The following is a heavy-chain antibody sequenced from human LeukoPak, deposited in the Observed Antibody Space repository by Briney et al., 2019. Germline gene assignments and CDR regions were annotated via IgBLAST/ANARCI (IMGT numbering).Heavy chain of an antibody. CDR3: AKGSVNYDILTGSYFDY. V-gene: IGHV3-23*01. J-gene: IGHJ4*02. CDR2: ISGSGENT. Sequence: PGGSLRLSCAASGFTFNTYTMNWVRQAPGKGLEWVSSISGSGENTYYADSVKGRFTISRDNSKNTLSLQMNSLRAEGTAVYYCAKGSVNYDILTGSYFDYWGQGTLVTVSS. D-gene: IGHD3-9*01. CDR1: GFTFNTYT.